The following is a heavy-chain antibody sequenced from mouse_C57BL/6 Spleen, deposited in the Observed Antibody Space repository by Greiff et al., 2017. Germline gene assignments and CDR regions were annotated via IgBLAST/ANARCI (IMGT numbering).Heavy chain of an antibody. V-gene: IGHV1-15*01. CDR2: IDPETGGT. CDR1: GYTFTDYE. Sequence: QVQLKESGAELVRPGASVTLSCKASGYTFTDYEMHWVKQTPVHGLEWIGAIDPETGGTAYNQKFKGKAILTADKSSSTAYMELRSLTSEDSAVYYCTRYDTTVVAGNFDYWGQGTTLTVSS. J-gene: IGHJ2*01. CDR3: TRYDTTVVAGNFDY. D-gene: IGHD1-1*01.